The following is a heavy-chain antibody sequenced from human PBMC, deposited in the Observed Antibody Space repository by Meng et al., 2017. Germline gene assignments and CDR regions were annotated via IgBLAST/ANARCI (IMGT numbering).Heavy chain of an antibody. CDR2: SNHSGST. J-gene: IGHJ6*02. CDR3: ARAVSYYGSGRGGMDV. V-gene: IGHV4-34*01. D-gene: IGHD3-10*01. CDR1: GGSFSGYY. Sequence: SETLSLTCAVYGGSFSGYYWSWIRQPPGKGLEGVGESNHSGSTNYNPSLKSRVTISVDTSKNQCSLKLCYVNAADTAVYYCARAVSYYGSGRGGMDVWGQGTTVTVSS.